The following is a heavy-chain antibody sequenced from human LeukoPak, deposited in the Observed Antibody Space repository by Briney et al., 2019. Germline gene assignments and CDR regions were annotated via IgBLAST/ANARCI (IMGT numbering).Heavy chain of an antibody. CDR1: GGSFSGYY. Sequence: SETLSLTCAVYGGSFSGYYWSWIRQPPGKGLEWIGEINHSGSTNYNPSLKSRVIISVDTSKNQFSLKLSSVTAAVTAVYYCARVSVTIDYWGQGTLVTVSS. J-gene: IGHJ4*02. CDR3: ARVSVTIDY. V-gene: IGHV4-34*01. CDR2: INHSGST. D-gene: IGHD3-10*01.